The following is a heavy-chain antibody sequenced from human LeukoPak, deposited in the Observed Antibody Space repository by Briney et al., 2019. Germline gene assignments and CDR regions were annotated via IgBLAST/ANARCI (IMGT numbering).Heavy chain of an antibody. CDR3: ARVHGGQQLVPVWFDP. CDR2: ISSSSSTI. Sequence: GGSLRLSCAASGFTFSSYSMNWVRQAPGKGLEWVSYISSSSSTIYYADSVKGRFTISRDNAKNSLYLQMNSLRAEDTAVYYCARVHGGQQLVPVWFDPWGQGTLVTVSS. D-gene: IGHD6-13*01. CDR1: GFTFSSYS. V-gene: IGHV3-48*01. J-gene: IGHJ5*02.